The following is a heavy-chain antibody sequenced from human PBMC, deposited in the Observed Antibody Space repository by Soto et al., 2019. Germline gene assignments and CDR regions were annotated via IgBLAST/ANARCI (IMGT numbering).Heavy chain of an antibody. CDR3: ARAPTEGYYTNCVWYFAFDI. Sequence: GGSLRLSCAASGFTFSSYSMNWVRQAPGKGLEWVSTISSSSSYIYYADSVKDRFTISRENAKNSLYLQMNSLRAEDRAVYDCARAPTEGYYTNCVWYFAFDIWGQGTMVTVSS. V-gene: IGHV3-21*01. J-gene: IGHJ3*02. CDR2: ISSSSSYI. D-gene: IGHD2-8*01. CDR1: GFTFSSYS.